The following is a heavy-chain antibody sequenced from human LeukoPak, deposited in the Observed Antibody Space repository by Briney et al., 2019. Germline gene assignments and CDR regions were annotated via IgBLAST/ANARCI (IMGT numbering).Heavy chain of an antibody. J-gene: IGHJ4*02. CDR2: IYTSGST. D-gene: IGHD2-2*01. V-gene: IGHV4-61*02. CDR1: GGSISSGSYY. Sequence: SETLSLTCTVSGGSISSGSYYRSWIRQPAGKGLEWIGRIYTSGSTNYNPSLKSRVTMSVDTSKNQFSLKLSSVTAADTAVYYCARAGQGYCTSAGCFLSLDYWGQGTLVTVSS. CDR3: ARAGQGYCTSAGCFLSLDY.